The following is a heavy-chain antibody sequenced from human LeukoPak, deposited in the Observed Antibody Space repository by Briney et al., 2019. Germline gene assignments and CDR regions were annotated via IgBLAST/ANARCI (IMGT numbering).Heavy chain of an antibody. CDR2: ISDDGNNK. Sequence: PGRSLRLSCAASGFTFSTYIMHWVRQAPGKGLEWVAVISDDGNNKYYADSVKGRFTISRDNSKNTLYLQMNRLRAEDTAMFYCARDGLSSWNLGDLDYWGQGTLVTVSS. CDR3: ARDGLSSWNLGDLDY. J-gene: IGHJ4*02. CDR1: GFTFSTYI. V-gene: IGHV3-30-3*01. D-gene: IGHD6-13*01.